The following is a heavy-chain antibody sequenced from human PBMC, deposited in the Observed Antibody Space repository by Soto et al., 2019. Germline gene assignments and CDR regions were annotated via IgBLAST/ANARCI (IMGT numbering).Heavy chain of an antibody. CDR3: ARDHGKQWLDVHFDY. J-gene: IGHJ4*02. D-gene: IGHD6-19*01. CDR1: GYTFTGYY. V-gene: IGHV1-2*02. Sequence: QVQLVQSGAEVKKPGASVKVSCKASGYTFTGYYMHWVRQAPGQGLEWMGWINPNSGGTNYAQKFQGRVTMTRDTSISTDYIELSRLRSDDTAVYYCARDHGKQWLDVHFDYWGQGTLVTVSS. CDR2: INPNSGGT.